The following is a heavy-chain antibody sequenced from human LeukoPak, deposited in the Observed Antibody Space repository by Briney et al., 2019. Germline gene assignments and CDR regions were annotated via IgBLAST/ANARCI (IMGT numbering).Heavy chain of an antibody. CDR2: IYSGGST. CDR3: ARVATFYNFEY. D-gene: IGHD5-12*01. J-gene: IGHJ4*02. Sequence: GGSLRLSCAASGFTVSSNYMSWVRQAPGKGLEWVSVIYSGGSTYYADSVKGRFTISRDNSKNTLYLQMNSLRAEDTAVYYCARVATFYNFEYWGQGTLVTVSS. CDR1: GFTVSSNY. V-gene: IGHV3-66*01.